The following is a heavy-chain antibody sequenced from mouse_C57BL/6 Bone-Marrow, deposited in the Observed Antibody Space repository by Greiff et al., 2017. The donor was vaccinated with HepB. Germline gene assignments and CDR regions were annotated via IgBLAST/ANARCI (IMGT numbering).Heavy chain of an antibody. Sequence: VQLQQSGAELARPGASVKLSCKASGYTFTSYGISWVKQRTGQGLEWIGEIYPRSGNTYYNEKFKGKATLTADKSSSTAYMGLRSLTSEDSAVYVCARRGDMSNYFNWYFDVWGTGTTVTVSS. J-gene: IGHJ1*03. CDR1: GYTFTSYG. CDR3: ARRGDMSNYFNWYFDV. V-gene: IGHV1-81*01. D-gene: IGHD2-5*01. CDR2: IYPRSGNT.